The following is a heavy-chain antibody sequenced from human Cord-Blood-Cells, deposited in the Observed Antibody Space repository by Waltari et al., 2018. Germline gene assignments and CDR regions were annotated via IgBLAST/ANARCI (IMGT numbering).Heavy chain of an antibody. CDR1: GYTFTGYY. D-gene: IGHD3-22*01. Sequence: QVQLVQSGAEVKKPGASVKVSCKASGYTFTGYYMHWVRQDPGQGLEWMGWINPNSGDTNYAQKFQGRVTMTRDTSISTAYMELSRLRSDETAVYYCARVPLDYYDSSGYYYFDYWGQGTLVTVSS. CDR2: INPNSGDT. CDR3: ARVPLDYYDSSGYYYFDY. J-gene: IGHJ4*02. V-gene: IGHV1-2*02.